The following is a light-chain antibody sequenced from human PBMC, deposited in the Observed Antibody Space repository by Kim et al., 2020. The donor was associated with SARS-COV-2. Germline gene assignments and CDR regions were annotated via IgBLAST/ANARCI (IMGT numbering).Light chain of an antibody. CDR3: QQRINWPLT. V-gene: IGKV3-11*01. CDR2: DAT. Sequence: SLSPGERATRSCRASQSVTSKLAWYQQTPGQAPRLLIYDATSRATGIPARFSGSGSGTDFTLTISSLEPEDFAVYYCQQRINWPLTFGGGTKLEI. CDR1: QSVTSK. J-gene: IGKJ4*01.